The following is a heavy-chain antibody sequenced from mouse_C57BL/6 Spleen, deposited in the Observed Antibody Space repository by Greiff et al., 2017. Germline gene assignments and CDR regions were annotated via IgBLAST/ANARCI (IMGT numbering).Heavy chain of an antibody. D-gene: IGHD1-1*01. CDR2: IWRGGST. Sequence: VKLVESGPGLVQPSQSLSITCTVSGFSLTSYGVHWVRQSPGKGLEWLGVIWRGGSTDYNAAFMSRLSITKDNSKSQVFFKMNSLQADDTAIYYCAKNYYGSSGGYAMDYWGQGTSVTVSS. J-gene: IGHJ4*01. CDR3: AKNYYGSSGGYAMDY. V-gene: IGHV2-5*01. CDR1: GFSLTSYG.